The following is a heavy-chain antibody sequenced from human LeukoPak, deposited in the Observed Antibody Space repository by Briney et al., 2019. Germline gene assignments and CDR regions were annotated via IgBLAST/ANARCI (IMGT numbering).Heavy chain of an antibody. V-gene: IGHV3-66*01. CDR1: GFTVSSNS. CDR3: ARDSPYSSGWYY. D-gene: IGHD6-19*01. CDR2: IYSGGST. Sequence: GGSLRLSCAASGFTVSSNSMSWVRQAPGEGLEWVSVIYSGGSTYYADSVKGRFTISRDNSKNTLYLQMNSLRAEDTAVYYCARDSPYSSGWYYWGQGTLVTVSS. J-gene: IGHJ4*02.